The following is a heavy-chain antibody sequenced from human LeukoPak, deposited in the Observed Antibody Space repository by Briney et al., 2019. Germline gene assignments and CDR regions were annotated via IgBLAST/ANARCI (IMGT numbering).Heavy chain of an antibody. J-gene: IGHJ5*02. CDR2: ISGNGGST. V-gene: IGHV3-23*01. D-gene: IGHD2-2*01. CDR3: AKGSYCNGISCPFDP. Sequence: PGGSLRLSCAASGFTFSSYAMSWVRQAPGKGLEWVSAISGNGGSTFYTDAVKGRFTISGDNSKNTLYLQMNSLRAEDTAVYYCAKGSYCNGISCPFDPWGQGTLVTVSS. CDR1: GFTFSSYA.